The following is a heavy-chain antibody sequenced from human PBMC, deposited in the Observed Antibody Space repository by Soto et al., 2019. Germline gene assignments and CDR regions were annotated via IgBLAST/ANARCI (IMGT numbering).Heavy chain of an antibody. CDR2: ISYDGSNK. Sequence: GGSLRLSCAASGFTFSSYAMHWVRQAPGKGLEWVAVISYDGSNKYYADSVKGRFTISRDNSKNTLYLQMNSLRAEDTAVYYCAKEYCSSTSCSGMDVWGQGTTVTVSS. CDR3: AKEYCSSTSCSGMDV. D-gene: IGHD2-2*01. J-gene: IGHJ6*02. CDR1: GFTFSSYA. V-gene: IGHV3-30-3*01.